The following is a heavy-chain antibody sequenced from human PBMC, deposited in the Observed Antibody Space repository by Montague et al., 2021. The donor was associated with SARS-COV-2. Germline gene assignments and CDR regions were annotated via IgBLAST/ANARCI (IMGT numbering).Heavy chain of an antibody. Sequence: TLSLTCTVSGGSISSGGYYWSWLRPHPGKGLEWIGYIYYRGSTYPTPTLKSRVTIYADTSKNQFTLKLSSVTAADAAVYYCARDYGKYSSGCGYYYDMDVWGQGTTVTVSS. CDR2: IYYRGST. D-gene: IGHD6-19*01. CDR3: ARDYGKYSSGCGYYYDMDV. CDR1: GGSISSGGYY. J-gene: IGHJ6*02. V-gene: IGHV4-31*03.